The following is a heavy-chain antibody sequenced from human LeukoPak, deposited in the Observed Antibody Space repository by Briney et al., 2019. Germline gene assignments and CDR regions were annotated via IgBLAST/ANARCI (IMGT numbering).Heavy chain of an antibody. Sequence: HPGRSLRLSCAASGFTFYDYAMHWVRQAPGKGLEWVSGISWNSGSIGYADSVKGRFTISRDNAKNSLYLQMNSLRAEDTALYYCAKDDRLYDSSGYYAYWGQGTLVTVSS. CDR3: AKDDRLYDSSGYYAY. CDR2: ISWNSGSI. D-gene: IGHD3-22*01. J-gene: IGHJ4*02. CDR1: GFTFYDYA. V-gene: IGHV3-9*01.